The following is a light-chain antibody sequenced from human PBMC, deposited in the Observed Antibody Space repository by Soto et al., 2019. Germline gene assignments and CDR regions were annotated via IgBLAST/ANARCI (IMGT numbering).Light chain of an antibody. V-gene: IGKV3D-20*01. CDR3: QQYGSSPLLT. Sequence: EIVLTQSPATLSLSPGERATLSCGASQSVSSSYLAWYQQKPGLAPRLLIYDASSRATGIPDRFSGSGSGTDFTLTISRLEPEDFAMYYCQQYGSSPLLTFGGGTKVEIK. CDR2: DAS. J-gene: IGKJ4*01. CDR1: QSVSSSY.